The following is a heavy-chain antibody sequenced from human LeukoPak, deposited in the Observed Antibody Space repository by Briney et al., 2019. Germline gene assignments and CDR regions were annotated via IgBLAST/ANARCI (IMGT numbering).Heavy chain of an antibody. Sequence: SQTLSLTCAVSGGSISSGGYSWSWIRQPPGKGREWIGYIYHSGSTYYNPSLKSRVTISVDRSKNQFSLKLSSVTAADTAVYYCARGGGAGTRIHRGFDYWGQGTLVTVSS. CDR1: GGSISSGGYS. CDR3: ARGGGAGTRIHRGFDY. D-gene: IGHD1-14*01. V-gene: IGHV4-30-2*01. J-gene: IGHJ4*02. CDR2: IYHSGST.